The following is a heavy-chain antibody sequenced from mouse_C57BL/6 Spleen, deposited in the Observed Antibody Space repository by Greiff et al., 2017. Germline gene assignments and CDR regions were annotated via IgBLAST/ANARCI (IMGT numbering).Heavy chain of an antibody. Sequence: QVQLQQPGAELVKPGASVKMSCKASGYTFTSYWITWVKQRPGQGLEWIGDIYPGSGSTNYNEKFKSKATLTVDTSSSTAYMQLSSLTSEDSAVYYCARWEIYSGSSYDYWGQGTTLTVSS. CDR3: ARWEIYSGSSYDY. CDR2: IYPGSGST. J-gene: IGHJ2*01. CDR1: GYTFTSYW. D-gene: IGHD1-1*01. V-gene: IGHV1-55*01.